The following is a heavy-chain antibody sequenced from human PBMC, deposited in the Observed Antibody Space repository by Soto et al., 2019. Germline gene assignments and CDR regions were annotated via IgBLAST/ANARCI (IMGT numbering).Heavy chain of an antibody. V-gene: IGHV1-24*01. CDR2: FDPEDGET. CDR3: ATYVFLTDFPPVVVPAAGLGVFQH. Sequence: ASVKVSCKVSGYTLTELSMHWVRQAPGKGLEWMGGFDPEDGETIYAQKFQGRVTMTEDTSTDTAYMELSSLRSEDTAVYYCATYVFLTDFPPVVVPAAGLGVFQHWGQGTLVNVSS. D-gene: IGHD2-2*01. J-gene: IGHJ1*01. CDR1: GYTLTELS.